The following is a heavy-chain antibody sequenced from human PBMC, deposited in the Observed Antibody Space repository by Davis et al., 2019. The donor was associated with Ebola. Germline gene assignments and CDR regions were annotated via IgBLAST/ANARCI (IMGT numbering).Heavy chain of an antibody. Sequence: PSQTLSLTCAISGDSVSSGGWNWIRQSPSRGLEWLGRTYYNSKWYSDYAVSVKSRITINPDTSKNQFSLQLNSVTPEDTALYYCARGWLRAGLDVWGQGTMVTVSP. CDR1: GDSVSSGG. V-gene: IGHV6-1*01. J-gene: IGHJ3*01. CDR3: ARGWLRAGLDV. D-gene: IGHD5-18*01. CDR2: TYYNSKWYS.